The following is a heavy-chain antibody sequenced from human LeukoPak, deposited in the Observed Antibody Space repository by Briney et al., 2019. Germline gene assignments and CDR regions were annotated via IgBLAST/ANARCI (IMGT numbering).Heavy chain of an antibody. CDR3: ARGGLGYCSSTSCPLGRRFDP. CDR2: INHSGST. CDR1: GGSISSGGYY. J-gene: IGHJ5*02. Sequence: SETLSLTCTVSGGSISSGGYYWSWIRQPPGKGLEWIGEINHSGSTNYNPSLKSRVTISVDTSKNQFSLKLSSVTAADTAVYYCARGGLGYCSSTSCPLGRRFDPWGQGTLVTVSS. D-gene: IGHD2-2*01. V-gene: IGHV4-39*07.